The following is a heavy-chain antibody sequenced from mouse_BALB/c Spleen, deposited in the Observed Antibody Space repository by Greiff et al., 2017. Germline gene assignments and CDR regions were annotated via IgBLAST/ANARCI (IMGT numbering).Heavy chain of an antibody. J-gene: IGHJ3*01. CDR3: AREEYYGSSPFAY. CDR1: GYTFTSYV. CDR2: INPYNDGT. V-gene: IGHV1-14*01. Sequence: VQLKESGPELVKPGASVKMSCKASGYTFTSYVMHWVKQKPGQGLEWIGYINPYNDGTKYNEKFKGKATLTSDKSSSTAYMELSSLTSEDSAVYYCAREEYYGSSPFAYWGQGTLVTVSA. D-gene: IGHD1-1*01.